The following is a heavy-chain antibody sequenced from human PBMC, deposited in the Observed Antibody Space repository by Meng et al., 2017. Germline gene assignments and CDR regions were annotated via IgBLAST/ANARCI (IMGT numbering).Heavy chain of an antibody. CDR3: AKGIYPENYYDSSGYYSYDY. J-gene: IGHJ4*02. V-gene: IGHV3-9*01. Sequence: GGSLRLSCAASGFTFDDYAMHWVRQAPGKGLEWVSGISWNSGSIGYADSVKGRFTISRDNAKNSLYLQMNSLRAEDTALYYCAKGIYPENYYDSSGYYSYDYWGQGTLVTVSS. D-gene: IGHD3-22*01. CDR1: GFTFDDYA. CDR2: ISWNSGSI.